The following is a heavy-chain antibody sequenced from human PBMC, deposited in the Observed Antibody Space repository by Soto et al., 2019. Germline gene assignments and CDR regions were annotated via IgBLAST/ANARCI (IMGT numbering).Heavy chain of an antibody. Sequence: QVQLVESGGGVVQPGRSLRLSCAASGFTFSSYGMHWVRQAPGKGLEWVAVIWYDGSNKYYADSVKGRFTISRDNSKKTLYLEMHRLRAEDTAVYYCARGWNGGFGYYYYGMDVWGQGTTVTVSS. CDR2: IWYDGSNK. D-gene: IGHD1-1*01. V-gene: IGHV3-33*01. J-gene: IGHJ6*02. CDR3: ARGWNGGFGYYYYGMDV. CDR1: GFTFSSYG.